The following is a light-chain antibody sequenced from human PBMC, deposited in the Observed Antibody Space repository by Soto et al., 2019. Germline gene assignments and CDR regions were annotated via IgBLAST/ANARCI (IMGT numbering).Light chain of an antibody. J-gene: IGKJ3*01. CDR1: QSVNSTY. V-gene: IGKV3D-20*02. CDR3: QQRSSWPFT. CDR2: GAS. Sequence: EIVLTQSPGTLSLSPGERATLSCRASQSVNSTYLAWYQQKPGQAPRLLIYGASSRATGIPDRFSGSGSGTDFTLTISRLEPEDFAVYYCQQRSSWPFTFGPGTKVDIK.